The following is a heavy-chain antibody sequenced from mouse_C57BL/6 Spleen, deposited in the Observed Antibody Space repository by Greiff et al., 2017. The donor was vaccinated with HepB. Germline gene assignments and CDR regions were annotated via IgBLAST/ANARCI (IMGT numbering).Heavy chain of an antibody. CDR1: GFTFSSYG. CDR3: ARQWFYGSSPYWYFDV. D-gene: IGHD1-1*01. Sequence: DVHLVESGGDLVKPGGSLKLSCAASGFTFSSYGMSWVRQTPDKRLEWVATISSGGSYTYSPDSVKGRFTISRDNAKNTLYLQMSSLKSEDTALYYCARQWFYGSSPYWYFDVWGKGTTVTVSS. V-gene: IGHV5-6*01. CDR2: ISSGGSYT. J-gene: IGHJ1*03.